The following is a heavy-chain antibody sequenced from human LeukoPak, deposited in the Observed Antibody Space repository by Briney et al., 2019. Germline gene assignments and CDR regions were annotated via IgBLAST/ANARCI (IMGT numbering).Heavy chain of an antibody. CDR3: ARDSLGYCSGGSCYSDYYYGMDV. Sequence: SETLSLTCTVSGDSTSSSTYYWDWIRQAPGKGLEWIGNIYDSGTTHYNPSLKSRVTISVDTSKNQFSLKLSSVTAADTAVYYCARDSLGYCSGGSCYSDYYYGMDVWGQGTTVTVSS. V-gene: IGHV4-39*07. CDR1: GDSTSSSTYY. J-gene: IGHJ6*02. D-gene: IGHD2-15*01. CDR2: IYDSGTT.